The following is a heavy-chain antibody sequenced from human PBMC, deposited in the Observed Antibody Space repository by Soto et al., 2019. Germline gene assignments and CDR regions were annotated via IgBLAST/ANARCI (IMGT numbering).Heavy chain of an antibody. V-gene: IGHV3-73*02. Sequence: EVQLVESGGGLVQPGGSLRLSCAASGFIFTDSAIHWVRQASGKGLEWVGRIRNKVNSYATIYAASVKGRFTISRDDSMTTVYLQMNSLKTEDTAMYYCPRRRDWTAMDPLDYWGQGTLVTVSS. J-gene: IGHJ4*02. D-gene: IGHD5-18*01. CDR1: GFIFTDSA. CDR2: IRNKVNSYAT. CDR3: PRRRDWTAMDPLDY.